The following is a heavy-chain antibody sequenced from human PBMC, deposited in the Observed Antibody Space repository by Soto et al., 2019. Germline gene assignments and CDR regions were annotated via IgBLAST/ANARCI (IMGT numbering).Heavy chain of an antibody. CDR1: GFTFSSSA. D-gene: IGHD5-12*01. CDR2: IWYDGSNK. J-gene: IGHJ4*02. V-gene: IGHV3-33*06. CDR3: AKDARPDGYWDFDY. Sequence: GGSLRLSCAASGFTFSSSAMHWVRQAPGKGLEWVAVIWYDGSNKYYADSVKGRFAISRDNSKNTLYLQMNSLRAEDTAVYYCAKDARPDGYWDFDYWGQGTLVTVSS.